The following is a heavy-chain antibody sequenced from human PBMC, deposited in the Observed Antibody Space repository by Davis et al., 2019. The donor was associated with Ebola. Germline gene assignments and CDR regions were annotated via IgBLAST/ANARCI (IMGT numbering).Heavy chain of an antibody. J-gene: IGHJ4*02. V-gene: IGHV1-46*01. CDR1: GNTFTSDF. Sequence: ASVKVSCKASGNTFTSDFFHWVRQAPGQGLEWMGRVTPGATGTIYARKFQGRLTLTRDTSTTTVHMVLNSLRPEDTAVYYCARDGAAHNFDHWAQGTLVTVSS. CDR2: VTPGATGT. CDR3: ARDGAAHNFDH. D-gene: IGHD2-15*01.